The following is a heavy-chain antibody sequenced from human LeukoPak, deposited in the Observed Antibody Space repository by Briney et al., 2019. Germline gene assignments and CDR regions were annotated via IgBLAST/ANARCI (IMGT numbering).Heavy chain of an antibody. CDR2: INHSGST. CDR1: GGSLSGYY. Sequence: PSETLSLTCAVYGGSLSGYYWSWIRQPPGKGLEWIGEINHSGSTNYNPSLKSRVTISVDTSKNQFSLKLSSVTAADTAVYYCARGRAAMVRITTFDYWGQGTLVTVSS. CDR3: ARGRAAMVRITTFDY. V-gene: IGHV4-34*01. J-gene: IGHJ4*02. D-gene: IGHD5-18*01.